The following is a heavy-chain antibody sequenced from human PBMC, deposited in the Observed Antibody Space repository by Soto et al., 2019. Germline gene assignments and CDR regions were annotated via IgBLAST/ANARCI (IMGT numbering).Heavy chain of an antibody. CDR3: ARERIIHWNDEPNHLAP. CDR1: GGSISSSNW. CDR2: IYHSGST. Sequence: PSETLSLTCAVSGGSISSSNWWSWVRQPPGKGLEWIGEIYHSGSTNYNPSLKSRVTISVDKSKNQFSLKLSSVTAADTAVYYCARERIIHWNDEPNHLAPWTQGTLVTVSS. D-gene: IGHD1-1*01. V-gene: IGHV4-4*02. J-gene: IGHJ5*02.